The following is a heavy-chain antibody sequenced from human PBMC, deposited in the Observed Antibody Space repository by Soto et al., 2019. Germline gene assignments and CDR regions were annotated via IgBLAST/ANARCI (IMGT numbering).Heavy chain of an antibody. D-gene: IGHD5-12*01. Sequence: ASVKVSCKASGGTFSSYAISWVRQAPGQGLEWMGGIIPIFGTANYAQKFQGRVTITADESTSTAYMELSSLRSEDTAVYYCARARGSPMYGGYGNDYWGQGTLVTVSS. CDR3: ARARGSPMYGGYGNDY. V-gene: IGHV1-69*13. CDR1: GGTFSSYA. CDR2: IIPIFGTA. J-gene: IGHJ4*02.